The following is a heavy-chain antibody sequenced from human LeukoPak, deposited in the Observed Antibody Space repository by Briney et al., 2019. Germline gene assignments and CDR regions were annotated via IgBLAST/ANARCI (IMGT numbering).Heavy chain of an antibody. D-gene: IGHD6-13*01. V-gene: IGHV4-31*03. CDR2: IYYSGST. CDR3: ARSTSSSWYTAWGY. CDR1: GGSISSGGYY. J-gene: IGHJ4*02. Sequence: SETLSLTCTVSGGSISSGGYYWNWIRQHPGKGLEWIGYIYYSGSTYYNPSLKSRVTISVDTSKNQFSLKLSSVTAADTAVYYCARSTSSSWYTAWGYWGQGTLVTVSS.